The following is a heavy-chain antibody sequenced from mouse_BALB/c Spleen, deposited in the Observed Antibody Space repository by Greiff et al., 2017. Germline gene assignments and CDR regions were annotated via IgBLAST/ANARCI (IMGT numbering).Heavy chain of an antibody. CDR1: GFSLTSYG. D-gene: IGHD2-1*01. Sequence: QVQLKQSGPGLVQPSQSLSITCTVSGFSLTSYGVHWVRQSPGKGLEWLGVIWSGGSTDYNAAFISRLSISKDNSKSQVFFKMNSLQANDTAIYYCARGPGNHWYFDVWGAGTTVTVSS. CDR3: ARGPGNHWYFDV. V-gene: IGHV2-2*02. J-gene: IGHJ1*01. CDR2: IWSGGST.